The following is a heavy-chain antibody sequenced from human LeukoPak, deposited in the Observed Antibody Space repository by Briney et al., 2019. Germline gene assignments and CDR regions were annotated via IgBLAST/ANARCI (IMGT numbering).Heavy chain of an antibody. Sequence: ETLSLTCTVSGGSISSYYWSWIRQPPGKGLEWIGYIYYSGSTNYNPSLKSRVTISVDTSKNQFSLKLSSVTAADTAVYYCARSSGWYHYFDYWGQGTLVTVSS. V-gene: IGHV4-59*01. D-gene: IGHD6-19*01. CDR1: GGSISSYY. CDR2: IYYSGST. J-gene: IGHJ4*02. CDR3: ARSSGWYHYFDY.